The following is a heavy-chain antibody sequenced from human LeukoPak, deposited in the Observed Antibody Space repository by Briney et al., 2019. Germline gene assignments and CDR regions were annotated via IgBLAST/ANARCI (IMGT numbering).Heavy chain of an antibody. D-gene: IGHD5-12*01. CDR1: GFTFSSYA. CDR3: ARDRLPSEAYFYYMDV. Sequence: GGSLRLSCVASGFTFSSYAMHWVRQAPGKGLEWVAVIRYDGSNQYQADSAKGRFAISRDNSKNTVHLQMISLRPEDTAVYYCARDRLPSEAYFYYMDVWGTGTTVTVSS. V-gene: IGHV3-30*02. J-gene: IGHJ6*03. CDR2: IRYDGSNQ.